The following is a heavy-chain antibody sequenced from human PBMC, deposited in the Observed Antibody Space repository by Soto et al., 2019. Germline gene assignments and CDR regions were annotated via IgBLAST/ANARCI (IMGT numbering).Heavy chain of an antibody. Sequence: GGSLRLSCAASGFTFSSYAMSWVRQAPGKGLEWVSVIYSGGSTYYADSVRGRFTISRDNYKNTMYLQMNSLGAEDTAVYYCATQSYYVWGSYRPYYFDYWGQGTLVTVSS. V-gene: IGHV3-23*03. CDR2: IYSGGST. CDR1: GFTFSSYA. D-gene: IGHD3-16*02. J-gene: IGHJ4*02. CDR3: ATQSYYVWGSYRPYYFDY.